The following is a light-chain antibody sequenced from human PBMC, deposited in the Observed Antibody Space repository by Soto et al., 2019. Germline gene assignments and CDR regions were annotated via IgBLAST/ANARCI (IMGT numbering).Light chain of an antibody. J-gene: IGLJ1*01. CDR2: DVN. CDR1: SSEVGGYNY. Sequence: QSALTQPASVSGSPGQSITISCTGTSSEVGGYNYVSWYQQHPGKAPKLMIYDVNNRPSGVSNRFSGSKSGNTASLTISGLQAEDEADYYCSSYTSSSTPAGFGTGTKVTVL. CDR3: SSYTSSSTPAG. V-gene: IGLV2-14*01.